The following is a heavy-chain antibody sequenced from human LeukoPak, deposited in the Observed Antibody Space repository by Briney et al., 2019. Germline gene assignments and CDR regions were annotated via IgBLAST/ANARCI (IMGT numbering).Heavy chain of an antibody. J-gene: IGHJ5*02. CDR3: AREVYSSSSHWGEDWFDP. CDR1: GDSVSSNSAA. Sequence: SQTLSLTCAISGDSVSSNSAAWNWIRQSPSRGLEWLGRTYYRSKWYNDYAVSVKSRITINPDTSKDQFSLQLNSVTPEDTAVYYCAREVYSSSSHWGEDWFDPWGQGTLVTVSS. D-gene: IGHD6-13*01. V-gene: IGHV6-1*01. CDR2: TYYRSKWYN.